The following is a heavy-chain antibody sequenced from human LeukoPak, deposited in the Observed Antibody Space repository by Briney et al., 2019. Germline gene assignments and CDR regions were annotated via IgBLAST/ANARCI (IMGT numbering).Heavy chain of an antibody. J-gene: IGHJ4*02. Sequence: SVKVSCKASGGTFSSYAISWVRQAPGQGLEWMGGIIPIFGTANYAHKFQGRVTITTDESTSTAYMELSSLRSEDTAVYYCARFLSRRWLQSEWGQGTLVTVSS. V-gene: IGHV1-69*05. CDR1: GGTFSSYA. CDR2: IIPIFGTA. CDR3: ARFLSRRWLQSE. D-gene: IGHD5-24*01.